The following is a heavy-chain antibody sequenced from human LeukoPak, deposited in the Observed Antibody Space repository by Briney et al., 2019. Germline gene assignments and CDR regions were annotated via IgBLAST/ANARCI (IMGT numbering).Heavy chain of an antibody. CDR1: GFTFSSYW. J-gene: IGHJ6*02. V-gene: IGHV3-74*01. CDR2: INSDGSST. Sequence: GGSLRLSCAASGFTFSSYWMHWVRQAPGKGLVWVSRINSDGSSTSYADSVKGRLTISRDNAKNTLYLQMNSLRAEDTAVYYCARDRKYSSGWYYYYYGMDVWGQGTTVTVSS. D-gene: IGHD6-19*01. CDR3: ARDRKYSSGWYYYYYGMDV.